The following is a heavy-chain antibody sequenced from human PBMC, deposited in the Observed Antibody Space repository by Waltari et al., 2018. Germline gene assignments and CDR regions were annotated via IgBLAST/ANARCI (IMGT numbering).Heavy chain of an antibody. D-gene: IGHD5-12*01. V-gene: IGHV3-48*03. CDR1: GFTFSSYE. CDR2: ISSCGSTI. CDR3: ATQVYSGYDEETFDY. Sequence: EVQLVESGGGLVQPGGSLRLSCAASGFTFSSYEMNWVRPAPGKGLEWVSYISSCGSTIYYADSVKGRFTISRDNAKNSLYLQMNSLRAEDTAVYYCATQVYSGYDEETFDYWGQGTLVTVSS. J-gene: IGHJ4*02.